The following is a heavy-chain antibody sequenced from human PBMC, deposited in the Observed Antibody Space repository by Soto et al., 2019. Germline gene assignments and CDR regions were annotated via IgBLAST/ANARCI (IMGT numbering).Heavy chain of an antibody. D-gene: IGHD6-19*01. V-gene: IGHV3-23*01. CDR1: GFSFGIYA. Sequence: EVQLLESGGGLVQPGGSLRLSCAGSGFSFGIYAMSWVRQAPGKGLEWVAAITGNGGRTYHAESVKGRLTISRVNSKNTLCLQMTSLRFEDTAVYYCAKVSWGGAGSGWSDDYGSQGILVTVTS. CDR3: AKVSWGGAGSGWSDDY. J-gene: IGHJ4*02. CDR2: ITGNGGRT.